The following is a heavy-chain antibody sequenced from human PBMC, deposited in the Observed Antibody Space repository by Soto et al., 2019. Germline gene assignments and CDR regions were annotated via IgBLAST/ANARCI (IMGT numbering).Heavy chain of an antibody. Sequence: GASVKVSCKASGYTFTSYAMHWVRQAPGQRLEWMGWINAGNGNTKYSQKFQGRVTITRDTSASTAYMELSSLRSEDTAVYYCARDPGYFDWFDYWGQGTLVTVSS. CDR3: ARDPGYFDWFDY. CDR2: INAGNGNT. V-gene: IGHV1-3*01. D-gene: IGHD3-9*01. CDR1: GYTFTSYA. J-gene: IGHJ4*02.